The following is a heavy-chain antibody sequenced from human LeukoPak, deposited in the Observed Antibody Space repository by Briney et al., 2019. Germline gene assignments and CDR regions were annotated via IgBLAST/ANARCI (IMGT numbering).Heavy chain of an antibody. CDR2: IKGDGSST. J-gene: IGHJ4*02. CDR3: ARARTVTGLGAY. Sequence: PGGSLRLSCAGSGLTFSSYWMHWVRQAPGKGLVWVSRIKGDGSSTSYADSVKGRFTISRDNSKNTLYLQMNSLRAEDTAVYYCARARTVTGLGAYWGQGTLVTVSS. V-gene: IGHV3-74*01. D-gene: IGHD1-20*01. CDR1: GLTFSSYW.